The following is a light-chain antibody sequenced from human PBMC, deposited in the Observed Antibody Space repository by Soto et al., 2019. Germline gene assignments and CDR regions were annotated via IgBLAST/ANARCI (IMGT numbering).Light chain of an antibody. CDR3: MQPLQSWT. J-gene: IGKJ1*01. Sequence: DIVMTQSPLSLPVTPGEPASISCRSSQSLLHSNGYNYLDWYLQKPGQSPQLLIYLGSNRASGVPDRVSGSGSGTDFTLKFSRVEAEDVGVYYCMQPLQSWTFGQGTKVEIK. CDR1: QSLLHSNGYNY. CDR2: LGS. V-gene: IGKV2-28*01.